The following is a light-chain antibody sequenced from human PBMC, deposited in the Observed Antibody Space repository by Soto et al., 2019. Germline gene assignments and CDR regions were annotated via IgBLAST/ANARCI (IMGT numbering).Light chain of an antibody. CDR3: QQYNSYRT. CDR2: DDS. Sequence: DIQMTQSPSTLSASVGDRVTITCRASQSISSWLAWYQHKPGKXPXXHIYDDSSLESGVPSRFSGGGSGTDFPLTISSLQADDSATYYCQQYNSYRTFGQGTKVDIK. V-gene: IGKV1-5*01. CDR1: QSISSW. J-gene: IGKJ1*01.